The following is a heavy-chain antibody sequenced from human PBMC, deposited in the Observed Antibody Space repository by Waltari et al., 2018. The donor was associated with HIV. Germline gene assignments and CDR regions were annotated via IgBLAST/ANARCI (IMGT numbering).Heavy chain of an antibody. V-gene: IGHV3-9*01. CDR1: VFPFDDYA. J-gene: IGHJ5*02. D-gene: IGHD3-10*01. CDR2: ISWNSVRI. CDR3: ARGPMYNWFDP. Sequence: EVQLVESGGGLVQPGRSLRLSCAATVFPFDDYAMHWGREAPGKGLEWVSSISWNSVRITYAGSVRGRFTVSRDNAKNYLYLQMNSLRPDDTAFYYCARGPMYNWFDPWGQGSLVTVSS.